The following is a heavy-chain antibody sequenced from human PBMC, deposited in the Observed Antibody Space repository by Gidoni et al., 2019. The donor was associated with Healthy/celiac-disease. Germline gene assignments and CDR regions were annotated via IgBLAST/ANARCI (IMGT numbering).Heavy chain of an antibody. J-gene: IGHJ6*03. D-gene: IGHD3-22*01. CDR1: GDSFTRYG. CDR3: ARHRSWNDSSGYYKSYYYYYYMDV. Sequence: EVQLVQSGAEVKKPGESRKSSGKGSGDSFTRYGIGWGRQRPGKGLEWMGIISPGASDTRYSPSFPGQVTISAAKSISTAYLQWSSLKASDTAIYYCARHRSWNDSSGYYKSYYYYYYMDVWGKGTTVTVSS. CDR2: ISPGASDT. V-gene: IGHV5-51*01.